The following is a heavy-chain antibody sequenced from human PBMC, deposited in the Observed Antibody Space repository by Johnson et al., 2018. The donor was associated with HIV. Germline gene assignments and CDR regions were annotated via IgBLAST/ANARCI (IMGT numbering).Heavy chain of an antibody. J-gene: IGHJ3*02. CDR2: VNGDGGST. D-gene: IGHD4-23*01. CDR1: GFTFSRSW. Sequence: VQLVESGGGLVQPGGSLTLSCAASGFTFSRSWMHWVRQAPGKGLVWFSRVNGDGGSTSYADAVKGRFTISRDNAKDTLSLQMNSLRAEDTAVYYCANVRWPDAFDIWGQGTMVTVSS. V-gene: IGHV3-74*02. CDR3: ANVRWPDAFDI.